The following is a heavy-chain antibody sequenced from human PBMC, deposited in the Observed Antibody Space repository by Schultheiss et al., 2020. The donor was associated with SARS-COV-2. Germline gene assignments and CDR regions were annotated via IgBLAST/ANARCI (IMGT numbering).Heavy chain of an antibody. Sequence: ASVKVSCKASGYTLAVNHIHWVRQATGQGLEWMGWMNPNSGGTNYAQKFQGRVTMTRDTSISTAYMELSRLRSDDTAVYYCARDTYYGSGSLSWGQGTLVTVSS. CDR2: MNPNSGGT. CDR1: GYTLAVNH. D-gene: IGHD3-10*01. CDR3: ARDTYYGSGSLS. J-gene: IGHJ5*02. V-gene: IGHV1-2*02.